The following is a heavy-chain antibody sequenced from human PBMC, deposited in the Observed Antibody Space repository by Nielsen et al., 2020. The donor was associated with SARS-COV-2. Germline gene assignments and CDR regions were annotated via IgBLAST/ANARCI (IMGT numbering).Heavy chain of an antibody. CDR3: ARGTTVTHFYYYGMDV. V-gene: IGHV3-21*01. D-gene: IGHD4-17*01. J-gene: IGHJ6*02. CDR1: GFTFSSYS. Sequence: GESLKISCEASGFTFSSYSMNWVRQAPGKGLEWVSSISSSSSYIYYADSVKGRFTISRDNAKNSLYLQMNSLRAEDTAVYYCARGTTVTHFYYYGMDVWGQGTTVTVSS. CDR2: ISSSSSYI.